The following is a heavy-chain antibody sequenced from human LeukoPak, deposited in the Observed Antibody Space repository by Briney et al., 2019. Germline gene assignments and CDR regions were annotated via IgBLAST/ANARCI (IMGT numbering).Heavy chain of an antibody. J-gene: IGHJ6*03. CDR1: GGSISSYY. V-gene: IGHV4-59*01. D-gene: IGHD3-9*01. CDR2: IYYSGST. CDR3: ARVLVYYDILTGYYRDYYYYMDV. Sequence: SETLSLTCTVSGGSISSYYWSWIRQPPGKGLEWIGYIYYSGSTNYNPSLKSRVTISVDTSKNQFSLKLSSVTAADTAVYYCARVLVYYDILTGYYRDYYYYMDVWGKGTTVTISS.